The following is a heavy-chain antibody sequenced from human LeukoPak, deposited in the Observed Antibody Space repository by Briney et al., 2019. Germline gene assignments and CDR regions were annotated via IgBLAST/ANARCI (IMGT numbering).Heavy chain of an antibody. CDR3: ARAHILTGYLY. CDR2: IYHSGST. V-gene: IGHV4-30-2*01. D-gene: IGHD3-9*01. CDR1: GGSISSGGYS. Sequence: PSETLSLTCAVSGGSISSGGYSWSWIRQPPGKGLEWIGYIYHSGSTNYNPSLKSRVTISVDTSKNQFSLKLSSVTAADTAVYYCARAHILTGYLYWGQGTLVTVSS. J-gene: IGHJ4*02.